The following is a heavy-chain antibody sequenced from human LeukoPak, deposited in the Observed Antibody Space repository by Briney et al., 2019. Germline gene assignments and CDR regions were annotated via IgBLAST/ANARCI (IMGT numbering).Heavy chain of an antibody. CDR3: ARDQYCSSTSCYDYYMDV. J-gene: IGHJ6*03. CDR2: ISSSSSYI. V-gene: IGHV3-21*01. CDR1: GCTFSSYS. Sequence: GGSLRLSCAASGCTFSSYSMNWVRQALGKGLEWVSSISSSSSYIYYADSVKGRFTISRDNAKNSLYLQMNSLRAEDTAVYYCARDQYCSSTSCYDYYMDVWGKGTTVTVSS. D-gene: IGHD2-2*01.